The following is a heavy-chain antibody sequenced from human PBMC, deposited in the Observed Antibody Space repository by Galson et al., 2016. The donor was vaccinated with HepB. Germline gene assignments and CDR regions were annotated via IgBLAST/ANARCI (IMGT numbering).Heavy chain of an antibody. J-gene: IGHJ6*02. CDR1: GYTFTNYY. Sequence: SVKVSCKASGYTFTNYYIHWVRQAPGQGLEWVGDINPSGTSTSYAQKFQGRVTVSRDTSTSTVYMELSSLRSEDTAVYYCARDLYSSSSGQEGMDIRGQGTTVTVAS. V-gene: IGHV1-46*01. CDR3: ARDLYSSSSGQEGMDI. CDR2: INPSGTST. D-gene: IGHD6-6*01.